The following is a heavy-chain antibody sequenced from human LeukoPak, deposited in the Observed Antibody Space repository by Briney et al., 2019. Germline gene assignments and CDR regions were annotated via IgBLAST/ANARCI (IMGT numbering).Heavy chain of an antibody. V-gene: IGHV4-59*01. CDR1: GGSISSYY. J-gene: IGHJ4*02. D-gene: IGHD6-13*01. CDR2: IYYSGST. CDR3: AGGGRGSTWPFDY. Sequence: SETLSLTCTVSGGSISSYYWSWIRQPPGKGLEWIGYIYYSGSTNYNPSLKSRVTISVDTSKNQFSLKLSSVTAADTAVYFCAGGGRGSTWPFDYWGQGTLVTVSS.